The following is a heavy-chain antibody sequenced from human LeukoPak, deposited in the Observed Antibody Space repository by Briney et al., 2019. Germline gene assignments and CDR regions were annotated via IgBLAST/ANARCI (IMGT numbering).Heavy chain of an antibody. CDR1: GGSISSYY. D-gene: IGHD5-18*01. J-gene: IGHJ6*02. V-gene: IGHV4-59*08. CDR2: IYYSGST. CDR3: ARVKGYSYGFPQGGYYYGMDV. Sequence: PSETLSPTCTVSGGSISSYYWSWIRQPPGKGLEWIGYIYYSGSTNYNPSLKSRVTISVDTSKNQFSLKLSSVTAADTAVYYCARVKGYSYGFPQGGYYYGMDVWGQGTTVTVSS.